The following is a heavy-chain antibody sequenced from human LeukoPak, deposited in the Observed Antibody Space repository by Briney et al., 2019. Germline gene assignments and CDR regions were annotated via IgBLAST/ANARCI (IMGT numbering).Heavy chain of an antibody. Sequence: GRSLRLSCAALGFTFNNYAIHWVRQAPGKGLEWVSGISWNSGTIGYADSVKGRFTISRDNAKNSPYLQMNSLRAEDTALYYCAKAFGSYFYYYGMDVWGQGTTVTVSS. CDR2: ISWNSGTI. D-gene: IGHD2-15*01. V-gene: IGHV3-9*01. CDR1: GFTFNNYA. J-gene: IGHJ6*02. CDR3: AKAFGSYFYYYGMDV.